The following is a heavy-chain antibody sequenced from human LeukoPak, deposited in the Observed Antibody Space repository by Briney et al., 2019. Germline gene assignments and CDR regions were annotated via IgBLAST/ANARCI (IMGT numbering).Heavy chain of an antibody. CDR1: GFGFSNHY. J-gene: IGHJ4*02. D-gene: IGHD6-19*01. CDR3: TRVIVAVPGYFDYFDF. V-gene: IGHV3-7*01. Sequence: GSLRLSCAASGFGFSNHYMRWIRQAPGKGLEWVANINEDGSNKWHLGSVKGRFTVSRDNARNALYLQMNSLRVEDTAVYYCTRVIVAVPGYFDYFDFWGQGALVTVSS. CDR2: INEDGSNK.